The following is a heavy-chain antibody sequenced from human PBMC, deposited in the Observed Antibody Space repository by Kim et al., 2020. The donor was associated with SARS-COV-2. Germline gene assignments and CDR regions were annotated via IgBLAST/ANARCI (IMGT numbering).Heavy chain of an antibody. D-gene: IGHD2-15*01. Sequence: SVKGRYTISRDNAKNSLYLQMNSLRAEDTALYYCAKDVVAATYYYYGMDVWGQGTTVTVSS. CDR3: AKDVVAATYYYYGMDV. J-gene: IGHJ6*02. V-gene: IGHV3-9*01.